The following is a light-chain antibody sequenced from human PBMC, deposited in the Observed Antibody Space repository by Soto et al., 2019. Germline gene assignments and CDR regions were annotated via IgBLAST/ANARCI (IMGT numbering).Light chain of an antibody. Sequence: IVLTQSPATLSLSPVIRATLSCRASQNISNYLIWYQQKPGQAPRLLIYDVSNRATGIPARFSGSGSGTDFTLTISSLQPDDFATYSCQQYNSYSWTFGQGTKVDIK. CDR1: QNISNY. J-gene: IGKJ1*01. V-gene: IGKV3-11*01. CDR3: QQYNSYSWT. CDR2: DVS.